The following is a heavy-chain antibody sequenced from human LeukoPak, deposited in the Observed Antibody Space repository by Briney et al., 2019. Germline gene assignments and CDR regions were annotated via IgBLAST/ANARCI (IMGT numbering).Heavy chain of an antibody. Sequence: GGSLRLSCAASGFTFSSYGMHWVRQAPGKGLEWVAVIWYDGSNKYYADSVKGRFTISRDNSKNTLYLQMNSLRAEDTAVYYCARGRGDTAMVLLDYGMGVWGQGTTVTVSS. D-gene: IGHD5-18*01. CDR2: IWYDGSNK. V-gene: IGHV3-33*01. CDR3: ARGRGDTAMVLLDYGMGV. CDR1: GFTFSSYG. J-gene: IGHJ6*02.